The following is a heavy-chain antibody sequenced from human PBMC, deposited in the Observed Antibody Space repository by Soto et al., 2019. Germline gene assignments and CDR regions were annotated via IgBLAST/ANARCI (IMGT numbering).Heavy chain of an antibody. D-gene: IGHD3-22*01. CDR2: ISYDGSNK. CDR3: AKDRTMIVVASIDY. CDR1: GFTFSSYG. Sequence: PVGSLRLSCAASGFTFSSYGMHWVRQAPGKGLEWVAVISYDGSNKYYAGSVKGRFTISRDNSKNTLYLQMNSLRAEDTAVYYCAKDRTMIVVASIDYWGQGTLVTVSS. V-gene: IGHV3-30*18. J-gene: IGHJ4*02.